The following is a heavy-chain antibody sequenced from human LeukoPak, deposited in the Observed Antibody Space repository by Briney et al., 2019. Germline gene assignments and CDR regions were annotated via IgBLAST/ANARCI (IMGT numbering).Heavy chain of an antibody. D-gene: IGHD7-27*01. Sequence: GASVKVSCKASGYTFTSYGVSWVRQAPGQGLEWMGWISAYNGNTNYAQKVQGRATMTRDTSTSTAYMELGSLRSDDTAVYYCARGLPWGQNSLYGMDVWGQGTTVTVPS. CDR3: ARGLPWGQNSLYGMDV. V-gene: IGHV1-18*01. J-gene: IGHJ6*02. CDR2: ISAYNGNT. CDR1: GYTFTSYG.